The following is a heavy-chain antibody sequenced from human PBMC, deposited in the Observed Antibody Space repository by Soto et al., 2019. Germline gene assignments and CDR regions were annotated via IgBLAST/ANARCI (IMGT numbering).Heavy chain of an antibody. V-gene: IGHV3-23*01. CDR3: ARDNWNGAYYGLDV. CDR1: GFTFRSYA. Sequence: GGSLRLSCLASGFTFRSYAMTWVRQGPGRGLEWVSAISGSGGSAFSADSVKGRFTISRDNSKNTLFLQMNSLRAEDTAVYWCARDNWNGAYYGLDVWGQGTTVTVSS. J-gene: IGHJ6*02. CDR2: ISGSGGSA. D-gene: IGHD1-20*01.